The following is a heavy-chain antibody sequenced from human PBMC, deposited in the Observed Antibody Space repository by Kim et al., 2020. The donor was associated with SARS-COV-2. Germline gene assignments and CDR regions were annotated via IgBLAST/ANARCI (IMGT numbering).Heavy chain of an antibody. J-gene: IGHJ4*02. Sequence: GGSLRLSCAASGFTFSSYAMSWVRQAPGKGLEWVSVIYSGGSSTYYADSVKGRFTISRDNSKNTLYLQMNSLRAEDTAVYYCAKISGSGYYLIDYWGQGTLVTVSP. V-gene: IGHV3-23*03. D-gene: IGHD3-22*01. CDR2: IYSGGSST. CDR3: AKISGSGYYLIDY. CDR1: GFTFSSYA.